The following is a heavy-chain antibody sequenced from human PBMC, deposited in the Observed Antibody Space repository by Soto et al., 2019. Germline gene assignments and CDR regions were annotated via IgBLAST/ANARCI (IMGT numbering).Heavy chain of an antibody. Sequence: GGSLRLSCAASGFTFSSLAMSWVRQAPGKGLEWVSAVSGNGGTTYHADSVKGRVTISRDNSKNTLYLQMSSLRAEDTPFYYFAKAGDYDSRRYSPPAPSKPFSRLAVWGRGTTVTVSS. CDR1: GFTFSSLA. J-gene: IGHJ6*02. CDR2: VSGNGGTT. CDR3: AKAGDYDSRRYSPPAPSKPFSRLAV. V-gene: IGHV3-23*01. D-gene: IGHD3-22*01.